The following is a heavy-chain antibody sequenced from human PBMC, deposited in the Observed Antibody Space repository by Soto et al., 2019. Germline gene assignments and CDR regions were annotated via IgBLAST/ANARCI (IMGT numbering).Heavy chain of an antibody. CDR1: GFTFSSYD. V-gene: IGHV3-13*01. Sequence: GGSLRLSCAASGFTFSSYDMHWVRQATGKGLEWVSAIGTAGDTYYPGSVKGRFTISRENAKNSLYLQMNSLRAEDTAVYYCARGHSSGPLLPYYFDYWGQGTLVTVSS. J-gene: IGHJ4*02. CDR3: ARGHSSGPLLPYYFDY. D-gene: IGHD6-19*01. CDR2: IGTAGDT.